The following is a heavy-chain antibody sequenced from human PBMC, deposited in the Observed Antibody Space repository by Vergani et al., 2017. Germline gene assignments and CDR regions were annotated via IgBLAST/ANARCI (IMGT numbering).Heavy chain of an antibody. V-gene: IGHV3-73*02. D-gene: IGHD3-22*01. CDR3: AKTLRGDYYDSSGYYYADWFDP. CDR2: IRSKANSYAT. Sequence: EVQLVESGGGLVQPGGSLKLSCAASGFTFSGSAMHWVRQASGKGLEWVGRIRSKANSYATAYAASVKGRFTISRDNSKNTLYLQMNSLRAEDTAVYYCAKTLRGDYYDSSGYYYADWFDPWGQGTLVTVSS. CDR1: GFTFSGSA. J-gene: IGHJ5*02.